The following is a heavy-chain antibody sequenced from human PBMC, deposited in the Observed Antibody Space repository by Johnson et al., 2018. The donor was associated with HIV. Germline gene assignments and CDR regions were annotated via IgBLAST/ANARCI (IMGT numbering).Heavy chain of an antibody. Sequence: QVQLVESGGGVVQPGRSLRLSCAASGFTFSSYAMHWVRQAPGKGLEWVAVISYDGSNKYYADSVKGRFTISRDNSKNTLYLQMNSLRAEDTAVYYCARVATHAFDIWGQGTMVTVYS. CDR3: ARVATHAFDI. D-gene: IGHD1-26*01. V-gene: IGHV3-30*04. CDR1: GFTFSSYA. CDR2: ISYDGSNK. J-gene: IGHJ3*02.